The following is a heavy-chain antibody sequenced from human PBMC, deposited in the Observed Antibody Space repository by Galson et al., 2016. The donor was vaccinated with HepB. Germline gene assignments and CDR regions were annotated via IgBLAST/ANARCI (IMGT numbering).Heavy chain of an antibody. CDR1: GDSVSSNSAT. Sequence: CAISGDSVSSNSATWDWTRQSPSRGLEWLGRTYYRSKWYYDYAVSLKGRISITPDTSTNQFSLQLESMTPEDSAVYYCATGVKGAPVGAAGTLFYFDFWALGTLVTVSS. CDR2: TYYRSKWYY. V-gene: IGHV6-1*01. J-gene: IGHJ4*02. CDR3: ATGVKGAPVGAAGTLFYFDF. D-gene: IGHD6-13*01.